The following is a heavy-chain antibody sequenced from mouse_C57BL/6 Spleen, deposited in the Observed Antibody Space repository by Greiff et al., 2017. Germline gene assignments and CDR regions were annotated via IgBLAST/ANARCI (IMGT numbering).Heavy chain of an antibody. CDR1: GYSFTDYN. CDR3: ARSIYYDHEGFAY. J-gene: IGHJ3*01. D-gene: IGHD2-4*01. V-gene: IGHV1-39*01. Sequence: VQLKQSGPELVKPGASVKISCKASGYSFTDYNMYWVKQSNGKSLEWIGVINPNYGTTSYNQKFKGKATLTVDQSSSTAYMQLNSLTSEDSAVYYCARSIYYDHEGFAYWGQGTLVTVSA. CDR2: INPNYGTT.